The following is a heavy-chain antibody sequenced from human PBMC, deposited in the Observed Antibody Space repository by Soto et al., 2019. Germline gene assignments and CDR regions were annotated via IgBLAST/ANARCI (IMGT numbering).Heavy chain of an antibody. D-gene: IGHD2-2*02. Sequence: QVQLQESGPGLVKPSETLSLTCSVSGAFVSGSFWSWIRQPPGKELEYIGFMHATGTSNYNSSPRGRLSGSVDTSKNQISLNLKAVTAEDTAVYYCARSGNTVERVVWGRGILVTVSS. J-gene: IGHJ4*02. CDR1: GAFVSGSF. CDR3: ARSGNTVERVV. V-gene: IGHV4-59*02. CDR2: MHATGTS.